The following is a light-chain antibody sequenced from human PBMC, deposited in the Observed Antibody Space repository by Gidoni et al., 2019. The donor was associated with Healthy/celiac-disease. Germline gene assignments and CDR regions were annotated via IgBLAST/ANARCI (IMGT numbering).Light chain of an antibody. CDR2: LGS. V-gene: IGKV2-28*01. CDR1: QSLLHSNGYNY. J-gene: IGKJ1*01. CDR3: RQALQTPRT. Sequence: IVMTQSPLSLPVTPGEPASIPCRSSQSLLHSNGYNYLDWYLQKPGQSPQLLIYLGSNRASGVPDRFSGSGSGTDFTLKISRVEAEDVGVYYCRQALQTPRTFGQGTKVEIK.